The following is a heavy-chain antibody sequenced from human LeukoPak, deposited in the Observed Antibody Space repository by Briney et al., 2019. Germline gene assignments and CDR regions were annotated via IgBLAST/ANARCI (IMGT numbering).Heavy chain of an antibody. D-gene: IGHD3-22*01. CDR2: INPNPGGT. V-gene: IGHV1-2*02. J-gene: IGHJ4*02. CDR3: ARVKGSRYYDSSGYPDY. CDR1: GYTFTGYF. Sequence: GASVKISCKASGYTFTGYFMHWVRQAPGQGLEWMGWINPNPGGTYYVQKFQGRVTMNRDTSINTAYMELRRLRSDDTAVYYCARVKGSRYYDSSGYPDYWGQGTLVTVSS.